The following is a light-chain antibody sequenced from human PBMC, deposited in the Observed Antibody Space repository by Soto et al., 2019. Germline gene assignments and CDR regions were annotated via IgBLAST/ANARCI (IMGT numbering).Light chain of an antibody. J-gene: IGLJ7*01. CDR1: NIGSKS. CDR3: HVWDDSDHYV. CDR2: DDS. Sequence: SSELTQPPSVSVAPGQTAIITCGEKNIGSKSVHWYQQKPGQGPVLVVYDDSDRPSRIPERFSGSKSGKVATLTISRVEAGDEADYYCHVWDDSDHYVFGSGTQLTVL. V-gene: IGLV3-21*02.